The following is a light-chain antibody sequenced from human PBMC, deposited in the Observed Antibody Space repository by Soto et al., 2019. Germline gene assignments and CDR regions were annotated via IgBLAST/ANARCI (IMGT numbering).Light chain of an antibody. CDR3: QQYDNWPPIT. Sequence: ERGLPQSPGTLSLSPGERATLSCRASQSVNSDCLAWSQQRPGQSPRLLIFATSRRATDTPARFRGSRSGTVFTLTISSLLSADFAVYYCQQYDNWPPITFGQGTRLEIK. CDR2: ATS. CDR1: QSVNSD. V-gene: IGKV3D-15*01. J-gene: IGKJ5*01.